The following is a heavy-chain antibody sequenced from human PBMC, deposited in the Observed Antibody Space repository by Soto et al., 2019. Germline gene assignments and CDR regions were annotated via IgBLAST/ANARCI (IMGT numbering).Heavy chain of an antibody. J-gene: IGHJ4*02. CDR1: GGSVSSSSYY. CDR3: ATAAGANPLDH. V-gene: IGHV4-61*01. CDR2: IYYSEST. Sequence: SETLPLTCAVSGGSVSSSSYYWSWILQPPGKGLEWIGYIYYSESTNYNPSLKSRVSISVDTSNNQFSLKMSAVTAADTAVEFCATAAGANPLDHRGQGTPVIVSS. D-gene: IGHD1-26*01.